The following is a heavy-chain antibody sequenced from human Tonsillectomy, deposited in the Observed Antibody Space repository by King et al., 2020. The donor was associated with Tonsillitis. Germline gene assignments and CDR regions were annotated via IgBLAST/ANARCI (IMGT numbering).Heavy chain of an antibody. J-gene: IGHJ4*02. CDR1: GFTFSTSW. V-gene: IGHV3-7*03. Sequence: EVQLVESGGGLVQPGGSLRLSCAASGFTFSTSWMTWVRQTPGKGLEWVANKKEDGSEKNYVDSVKGRFTISRDNAKNSVYLKMNSMRVEDTAVYYCATGGEGNGYRPSHYLGQGTLVTVSS. D-gene: IGHD3-22*01. CDR3: ATGGEGNGYRPSHY. CDR2: KKEDGSEK.